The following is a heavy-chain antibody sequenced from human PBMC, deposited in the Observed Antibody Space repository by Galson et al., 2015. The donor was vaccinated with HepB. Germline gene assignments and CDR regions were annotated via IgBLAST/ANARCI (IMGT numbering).Heavy chain of an antibody. Sequence: SLRLSCAASGFTFSSYGMHWVRQAPGKGLEWVAVIWYDGSNKYYADSVKGRFTISRDNSKNTLYLQMNSLRAEDTAVYYCARDAWGGSYLDYWGQGTLVTVSS. J-gene: IGHJ4*02. CDR3: ARDAWGGSYLDY. V-gene: IGHV3-33*01. CDR1: GFTFSSYG. CDR2: IWYDGSNK. D-gene: IGHD3-16*01.